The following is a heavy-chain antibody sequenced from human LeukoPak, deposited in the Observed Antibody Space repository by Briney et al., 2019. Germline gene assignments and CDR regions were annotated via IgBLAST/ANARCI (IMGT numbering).Heavy chain of an antibody. D-gene: IGHD5-18*01. CDR3: ARGGGDTAMVTFYFDY. V-gene: IGHV4-61*02. J-gene: IGHJ4*02. CDR1: GGSISSGSYY. Sequence: SQTLSLTCTVSGGSISSGSYYWSWIRQPAGKGLEWIGRIYTSGSTNYNPSLKSRVTISVDTSKNQFSLKLSSVTAADPAVYYCARGGGDTAMVTFYFDYWGQGTLVTVSS. CDR2: IYTSGST.